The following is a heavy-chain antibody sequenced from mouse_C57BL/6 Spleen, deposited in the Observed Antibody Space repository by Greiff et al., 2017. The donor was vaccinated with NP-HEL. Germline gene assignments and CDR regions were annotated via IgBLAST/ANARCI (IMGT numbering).Heavy chain of an antibody. CDR3: ARDDYDKGSYAMDY. CDR2: IYPGSGNT. D-gene: IGHD2-4*01. V-gene: IGHV1-66*01. CDR1: GYSFTSYY. J-gene: IGHJ4*01. Sequence: QVQLQQSGPELVKPGASVKISCKASGYSFTSYYIHWVKQRPGQGLEWIGWIYPGSGNTKYNEKFKGKATLTADTSSSTAYMQLSSLTSEDSAVYYCARDDYDKGSYAMDYWGQGTSVTVSS.